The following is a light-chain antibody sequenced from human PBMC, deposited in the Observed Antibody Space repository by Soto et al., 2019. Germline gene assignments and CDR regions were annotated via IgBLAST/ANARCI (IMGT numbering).Light chain of an antibody. CDR1: SSDVGGYNY. V-gene: IGLV2-14*01. CDR2: EVS. Sequence: SALTQPASVSGSPGQSITISCTGTSSDVGGYNYVSWYQQYPGKAPKLLIYEVSNRPSGVSNRFSGSKSGNTASLTISGLQADDEADYYCSSYTSSITYVFGPGTKLTVL. J-gene: IGLJ1*01. CDR3: SSYTSSITYV.